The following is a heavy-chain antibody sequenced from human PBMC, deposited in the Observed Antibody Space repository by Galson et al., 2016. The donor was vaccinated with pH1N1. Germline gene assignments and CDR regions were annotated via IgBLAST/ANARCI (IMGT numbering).Heavy chain of an antibody. CDR1: GGTFSSFG. J-gene: IGHJ4*01. CDR2: IIGMFAKT. V-gene: IGHV1-69*13. CDR3: ARSPGYMVTALDN. Sequence: SVKVSCKASGGTFSSFGISWVRQAPGQGLEWMGGIIGMFAKTNYAQKFQGRVTITADELTSTAYMDLSSLTYEDTAVYYCARSPGYMVTALDNWGQGTLVTVSS. D-gene: IGHD2-21*02.